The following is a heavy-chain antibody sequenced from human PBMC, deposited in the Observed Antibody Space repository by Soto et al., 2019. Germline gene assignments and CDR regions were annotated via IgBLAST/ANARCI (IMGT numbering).Heavy chain of an antibody. CDR1: GGSIRSPNFS. J-gene: IGHJ4*02. D-gene: IGHD3-16*01. V-gene: IGHV4-31*03. CDR2: IYYNGTT. Sequence: PSETLSLTCTVIGGSIRSPNFSWSWIRQHPGKGPEWIGNIYYNGTTTYSPSLESRLTISLDPSKNQFSLTLKSVTAADTAVYYCARSRLDDVYYFDYWGQGTLVTVSS. CDR3: ARSRLDDVYYFDY.